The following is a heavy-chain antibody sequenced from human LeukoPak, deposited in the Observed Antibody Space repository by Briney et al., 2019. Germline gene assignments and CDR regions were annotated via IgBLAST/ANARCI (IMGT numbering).Heavy chain of an antibody. Sequence: GGSLRLSCAASGFTFSSYSMNWVRQAPGKGLGWVSSISSSSSYIYYADSVKGRFTISRDNAQNSLYLQMNSLRAEDTAVYYCARARIAVAGTDDYWGQGTLVTVSS. J-gene: IGHJ4*02. V-gene: IGHV3-21*01. CDR2: ISSSSSYI. CDR3: ARARIAVAGTDDY. D-gene: IGHD6-19*01. CDR1: GFTFSSYS.